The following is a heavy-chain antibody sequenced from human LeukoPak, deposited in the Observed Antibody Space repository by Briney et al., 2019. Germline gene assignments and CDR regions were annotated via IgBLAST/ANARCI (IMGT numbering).Heavy chain of an antibody. CDR1: GFTFSSYS. J-gene: IGHJ4*02. V-gene: IGHV3-21*01. CDR3: ARQSITMTQDYFDY. Sequence: GGSLRLSCAASGFTFSSYSMNWLRQAPGKGLEWVSSISSSSSYIYYADSVKCRFTISRDNAKNSLYLQMNSLRAEDTAVYYCARQSITMTQDYFDYWGQGTLVTVSS. CDR2: ISSSSSYI. D-gene: IGHD3-22*01.